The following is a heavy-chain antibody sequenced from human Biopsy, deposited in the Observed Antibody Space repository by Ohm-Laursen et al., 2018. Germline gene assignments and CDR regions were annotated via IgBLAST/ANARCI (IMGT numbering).Heavy chain of an antibody. CDR3: ARRLPLRGFAFDV. Sequence: TLSLTCAVSGDSITSYFWNWIRQAPGQGLEWIGNIYYRGNTNYSPSLKSRATISLDSSKNQFSLNLNSVTATDTAVYYCARRLPLRGFAFDVWGQGTVVTVS. CDR2: IYYRGNT. D-gene: IGHD3-10*01. J-gene: IGHJ3*01. CDR1: GDSITSYF. V-gene: IGHV4-59*08.